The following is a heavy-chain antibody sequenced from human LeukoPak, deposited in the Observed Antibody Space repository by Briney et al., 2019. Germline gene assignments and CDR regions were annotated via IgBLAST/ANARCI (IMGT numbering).Heavy chain of an antibody. J-gene: IGHJ6*02. CDR2: INPNSGGT. V-gene: IGHV1-2*02. D-gene: IGHD2-15*01. Sequence: ASVKVSCKASGYTFTGYYMHWVRQAPGQGLEWMGWINPNSGGTNYAQKFQGRVTMTRATSISTAYMELSSLRSEDTAVYYCASSLYCSGGSCYSDYYGMDVWGQGTTVTVSS. CDR1: GYTFTGYY. CDR3: ASSLYCSGGSCYSDYYGMDV.